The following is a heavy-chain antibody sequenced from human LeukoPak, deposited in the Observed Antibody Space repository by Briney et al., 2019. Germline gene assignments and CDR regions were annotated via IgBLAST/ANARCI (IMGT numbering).Heavy chain of an antibody. V-gene: IGHV4-59*08. D-gene: IGHD6-19*01. CDR2: ISYSGST. Sequence: SETLSLTCTVSGGSISGYYWSWIRQPPGKGLEWVGYISYSGSTNYNPSLKSRVTISVDTSKNQFSLKLSSVTAADTAVYYCARLDIAVTGNTFDYWGQGTLVTVSS. CDR3: ARLDIAVTGNTFDY. J-gene: IGHJ4*02. CDR1: GGSISGYY.